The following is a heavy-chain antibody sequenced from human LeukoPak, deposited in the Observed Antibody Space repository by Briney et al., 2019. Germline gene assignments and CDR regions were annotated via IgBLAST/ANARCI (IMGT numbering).Heavy chain of an antibody. J-gene: IGHJ6*04. CDR1: GFTFSSYA. CDR3: AELGITMIGGV. D-gene: IGHD3-10*02. CDR2: ISGSGGST. Sequence: GGSLRLSCAASGFTFSSYAMSWVRQTPVKGLEWVSVISGSGGSTYYADSVKGRFTISRVNSKNTLYLQMNSLRAEDTAVYYCAELGITMIGGVWGKGTTVTISS. V-gene: IGHV3-23*01.